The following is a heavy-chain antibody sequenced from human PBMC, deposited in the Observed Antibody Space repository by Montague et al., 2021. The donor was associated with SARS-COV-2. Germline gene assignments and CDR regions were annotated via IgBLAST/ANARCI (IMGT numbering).Heavy chain of an antibody. CDR1: GGSISSSSYY. CDR3: ASLPRITIFGVVIHFDY. V-gene: IGHV4-39*01. CDR2: IYYSGST. D-gene: IGHD3-3*01. J-gene: IGHJ4*02. Sequence: SQTLSLTCTVSGGSISSSSYYWGWIRQPPGKGLEWIGSIYYSGSTSYNPSLKSRVTISVDTSKNQFPLKLSSVTAADTAVYYCASLPRITIFGVVIHFDYWGQGTLVTVSS.